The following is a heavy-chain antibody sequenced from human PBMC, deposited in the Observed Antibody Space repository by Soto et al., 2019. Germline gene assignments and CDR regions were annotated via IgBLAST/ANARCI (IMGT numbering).Heavy chain of an antibody. CDR2: IYYSGST. D-gene: IGHD2-8*02. CDR3: ARDLTGHASDY. J-gene: IGHJ4*02. CDR1: GGSISSSSYY. V-gene: IGHV4-39*02. Sequence: SETLSLTCTVSGGSISSSSYYWGWVRQPPGKGLEWIGSIYYSGSTYYNPSLKSRVTISVDTSKNQFSLKLSSVTAADTAVYYCARDLTGHASDYWGQGTLVTVSS.